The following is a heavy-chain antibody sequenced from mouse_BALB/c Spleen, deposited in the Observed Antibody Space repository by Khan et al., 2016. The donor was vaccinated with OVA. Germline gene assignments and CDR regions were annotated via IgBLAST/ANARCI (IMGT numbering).Heavy chain of an antibody. J-gene: IGHJ3*01. D-gene: IGHD4-1*01. Sequence: XVHLVESGGDLVKPGGSLKLSCAASGFTFSSYSMSWVRQTPDKRLEWVASISSGGDYTYYPDSVKGRFTISRDNAKNTLYLQMSDLKSEDTAMYYCAXHLTGSFAYWGQGTLVTVSA. CDR2: ISSGGDYT. CDR3: AXHLTGSFAY. CDR1: GFTFSSYS. V-gene: IGHV5-6*01.